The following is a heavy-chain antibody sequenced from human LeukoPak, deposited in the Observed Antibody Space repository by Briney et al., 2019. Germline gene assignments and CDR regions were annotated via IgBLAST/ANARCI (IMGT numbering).Heavy chain of an antibody. CDR3: ARGTQYRWYYDFWSGYYTTGYYYYYYMDV. CDR2: IIPIFGTA. J-gene: IGHJ6*03. Sequence: GASVKVSCKASGGTFSSYAISWVRQAPGQGLEWMGGIIPIFGTANYAQKFQGRVTITRNTSISTAYMELSSLRSEDTAVYYCARGTQYRWYYDFWSGYYTTGYYYYYYMDVWGKGTTVTVSS. CDR1: GGTFSSYA. V-gene: IGHV1-69*05. D-gene: IGHD3-3*01.